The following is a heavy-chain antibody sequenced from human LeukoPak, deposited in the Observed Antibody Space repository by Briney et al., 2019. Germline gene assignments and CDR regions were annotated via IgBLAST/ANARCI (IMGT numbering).Heavy chain of an antibody. CDR2: MSHDGSSK. D-gene: IGHD2-2*01. J-gene: IGHJ4*02. V-gene: IGHV3-30-3*01. CDR1: GFTLSSYA. Sequence: GGSLRLSCAASGFTLSSYAMHWVRQAPGKGLEWVAIMSHDGSSKYYGDTVKGRFTISRDNSKNTLYLQLNSLRAEDTAVYYCARGQRYCSSTSCFYFDYWGQGTLVTVSS. CDR3: ARGQRYCSSTSCFYFDY.